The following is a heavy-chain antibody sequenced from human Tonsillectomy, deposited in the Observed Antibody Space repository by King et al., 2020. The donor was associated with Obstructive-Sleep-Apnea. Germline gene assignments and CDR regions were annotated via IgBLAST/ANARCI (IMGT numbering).Heavy chain of an antibody. Sequence: VQLVESGGDLVQPGGSLRLSCAASGFSFNDYWMNWVRQVPGKGLEWVGNINHDGSEKNYVDWGKGRFTISRDNAKNLLYLHMNSLRAEDTARYYCARDRRAYNWNDGRLDYWGQGILVTVSS. V-gene: IGHV3-7*03. CDR3: ARDRRAYNWNDGRLDY. CDR1: GFSFNDYW. CDR2: INHDGSEK. D-gene: IGHD1-1*01. J-gene: IGHJ4*02.